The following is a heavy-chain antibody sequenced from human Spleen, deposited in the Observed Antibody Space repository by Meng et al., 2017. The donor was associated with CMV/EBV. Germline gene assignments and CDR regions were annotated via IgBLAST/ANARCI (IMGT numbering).Heavy chain of an antibody. CDR1: GGTFRSYA. D-gene: IGHD2-2*01. CDR3: ARARLVVPPAHYYFDY. V-gene: IGHV1-69*05. J-gene: IGHJ4*02. CDR2: IIPIFGTA. Sequence: SVKVSCKASGGTFRSYAITWVRQAPGQGLEWMGAIIPIFGTATYAQNFQDRVTITTDESMTTAYMELSSLRSEDTAVYYCARARLVVPPAHYYFDYWGQGTLVTVSS.